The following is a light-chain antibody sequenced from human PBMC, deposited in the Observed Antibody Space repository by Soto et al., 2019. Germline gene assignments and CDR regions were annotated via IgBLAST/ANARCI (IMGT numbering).Light chain of an antibody. CDR1: QSLVHSDVNTY. CDR2: KIS. J-gene: IGKJ2*01. CDR3: MQATQSST. Sequence: DIVLTQTPLSSPVTLGQPASISCRSSQSLVHSDVNTYFNWLQQRPGQPPRLLIYKISKRFPGVPDRISGSGAGTDFTLKISRVEAEDVGVYYCMQATQSSTFGQGTKLEIK. V-gene: IGKV2-24*01.